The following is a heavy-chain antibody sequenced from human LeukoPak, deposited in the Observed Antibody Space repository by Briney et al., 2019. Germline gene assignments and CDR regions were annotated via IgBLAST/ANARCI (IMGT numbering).Heavy chain of an antibody. D-gene: IGHD2-2*01. V-gene: IGHV1-2*02. CDR1: GYTFTGYY. CDR2: INPNSGGT. J-gene: IGHJ3*02. CDR3: ARDKYQLLQQFDAFDI. Sequence: ASVKVSCKASGYTFTGYYMHWVRQAPGQGLEWMGWINPNSGGTNYAQKFQGRVTMTRDTSISTAYMELSRLRSDDTAVYYCARDKYQLLQQFDAFDIWGQGTMVTVSS.